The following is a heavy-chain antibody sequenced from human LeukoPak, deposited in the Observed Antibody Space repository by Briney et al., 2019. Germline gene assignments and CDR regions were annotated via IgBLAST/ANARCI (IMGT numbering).Heavy chain of an antibody. CDR2: IIPVLNIT. Sequence: ASVKDSCKTSGGTFSSSAITWVRPAPGQGLEWMGRIIPVLNITTYAQKFQGSVTITADTSTSTVYMELSSLRSEETAVYYCARDQGLTAPPPYGLDGWGQGSTVIVSS. V-gene: IGHV1-69*04. D-gene: IGHD5-18*01. CDR1: GGTFSSSA. J-gene: IGHJ6*02. CDR3: ARDQGLTAPPPYGLDG.